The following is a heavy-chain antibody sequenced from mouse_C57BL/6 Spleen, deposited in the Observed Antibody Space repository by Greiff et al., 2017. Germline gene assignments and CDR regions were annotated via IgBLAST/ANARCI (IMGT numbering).Heavy chain of an antibody. CDR1: GYTFTSYW. D-gene: IGHD4-1*01. CDR3: ARRTGTYIDV. Sequence: QVQLQQPGAELVMPGASVKLSCKASGYTFTSYWMHWVKQRPGQGLEWIGEIDPSDSYTNYNQKFKGKSTLTVDKSSSTAYMQLSSLTSEDSAVYYCARRTGTYIDVWGTGTTVTVSS. J-gene: IGHJ1*03. V-gene: IGHV1-69*01. CDR2: IDPSDSYT.